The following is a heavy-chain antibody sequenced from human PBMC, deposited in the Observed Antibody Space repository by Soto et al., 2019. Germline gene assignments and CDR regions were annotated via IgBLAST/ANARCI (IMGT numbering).Heavy chain of an antibody. Sequence: GGSLRLSCAASGFTFSSYWMSWVRQAPGKGLEWVANIKQDGSEKYYVDSVKGRFTISRDNAKNSLYLQMNSLRAEDTAVYYCARALEDIVVVVAGLGDYYMDVWGKGTTVTVSS. J-gene: IGHJ6*03. CDR2: IKQDGSEK. CDR3: ARALEDIVVVVAGLGDYYMDV. D-gene: IGHD2-15*01. V-gene: IGHV3-7*01. CDR1: GFTFSSYW.